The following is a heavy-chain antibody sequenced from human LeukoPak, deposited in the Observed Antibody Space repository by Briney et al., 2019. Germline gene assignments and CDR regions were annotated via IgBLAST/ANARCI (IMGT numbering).Heavy chain of an antibody. CDR2: IYYSGST. CDR1: GGSISSSSYY. Sequence: SETLSLTCSVSGGSISSSSYYWGWIRQPPGKGLEWIGSIYYSGSTYYNPSLKSRVTISVDTSKNQFSLKLSSVTAADTAVYYCARQVGASSPIVDWGQGSLVTVSS. D-gene: IGHD1-26*01. J-gene: IGHJ4*02. V-gene: IGHV4-39*01. CDR3: ARQVGASSPIVD.